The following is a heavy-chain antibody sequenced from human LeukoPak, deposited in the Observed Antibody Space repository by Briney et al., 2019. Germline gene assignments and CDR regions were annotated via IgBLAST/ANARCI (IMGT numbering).Heavy chain of an antibody. V-gene: IGHV3-7*01. CDR1: GFTFSSYW. CDR3: ARDVGELLYYYFDY. CDR2: IKQDGSEK. D-gene: IGHD3-10*01. J-gene: IGHJ4*02. Sequence: GGSLRLSCAASGFTFSSYWMSWVRQAPGKGLEWVANIKQDGSEKYYVDSVKGRFTISRDNAKNSLYLQMNSLRAEDTAVYYCARDVGELLYYYFDYWGQGTLVTVSS.